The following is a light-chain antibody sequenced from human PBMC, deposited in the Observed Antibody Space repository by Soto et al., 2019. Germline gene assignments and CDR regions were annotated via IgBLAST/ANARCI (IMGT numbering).Light chain of an antibody. J-gene: IGLJ1*01. Sequence: ARATLPSITVSWTRILRSVGVYIYVSWYQQHPDQAPKPMIYEVSNRPSVVSNRCSASMAGNTASLTISVLQAEHEADYFCSSYTSRTALNVLGTGSEGTVL. CDR1: LRSVGVYIY. V-gene: IGLV2-14*01. CDR3: SSYTSRTALNV. CDR2: EVS.